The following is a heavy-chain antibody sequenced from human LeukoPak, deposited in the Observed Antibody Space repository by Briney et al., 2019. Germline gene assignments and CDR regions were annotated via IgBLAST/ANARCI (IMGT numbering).Heavy chain of an antibody. D-gene: IGHD6-13*01. CDR1: GGSISSYY. V-gene: IGHV4-59*01. Sequence: SETLSLTCTVSGGSISSYYWSWIRQPPGKGLEWIGYIYYSGSTNYNPSLKSRVTISVDTSKNQFSLKLSSVTAADTAVYYRARDQAAAGTSWGQGTLVTVSS. J-gene: IGHJ5*02. CDR2: IYYSGST. CDR3: ARDQAAAGTS.